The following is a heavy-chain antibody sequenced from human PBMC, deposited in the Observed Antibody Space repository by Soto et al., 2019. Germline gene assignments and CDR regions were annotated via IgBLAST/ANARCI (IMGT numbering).Heavy chain of an antibody. V-gene: IGHV4-30-4*01. D-gene: IGHD3-10*01. CDR3: ARGERATGTEYFQH. Sequence: SETLSLTCTVSGGSISSGDYYWSWIRQPPGKGLEWIGYIYYSGSTYYNPSLKSRVTISVDTSKNQFSLKLSSVTAADTAVYYCARGERATGTEYFQHWGQGTLVTVSS. CDR1: GGSISSGDYY. CDR2: IYYSGST. J-gene: IGHJ1*01.